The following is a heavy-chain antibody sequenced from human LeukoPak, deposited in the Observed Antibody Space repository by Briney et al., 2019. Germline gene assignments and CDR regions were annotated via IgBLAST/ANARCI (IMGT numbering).Heavy chain of an antibody. V-gene: IGHV4-39*07. J-gene: IGHJ4*02. Sequence: SETLSLTCTVSGGSISSSSYYWGWIRQPPGKGLEWIGSIYYSGSTYYNPSLKSRVTISVDTSKNQFSLKLSSVTAADTAVYYCARRCGSTSCYRPGWMDYWGQGTLVTVSS. CDR3: ARRCGSTSCYRPGWMDY. CDR2: IYYSGST. CDR1: GGSISSSSYY. D-gene: IGHD2-2*01.